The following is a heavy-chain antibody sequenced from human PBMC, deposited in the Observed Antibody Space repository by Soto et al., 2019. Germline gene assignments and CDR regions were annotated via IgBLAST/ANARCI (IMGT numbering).Heavy chain of an antibody. CDR1: GGSFSGYY. CDR3: ARVGGSGWNFDS. V-gene: IGHV4-34*01. CDR2: INHSGST. Sequence: SETLSLTCAVYGGSFSGYYWSWIRQPPGKGLEWIGEINHSGSTNYSPSLRSRVTMSVDTSKNQFSLKLNSMTAADTAIYYCARVGGSGWNFDSWGQGILVT. D-gene: IGHD6-19*01. J-gene: IGHJ4*02.